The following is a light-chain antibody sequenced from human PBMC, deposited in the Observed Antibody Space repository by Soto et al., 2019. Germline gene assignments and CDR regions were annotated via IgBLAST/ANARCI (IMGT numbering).Light chain of an antibody. Sequence: EIVMTQSPANLSVSPGERAALSCRASQSISSSYLAWYQQKPGQAPRLLVYGASSRATGIPDRFSGSGSGTDFTLTVSRLEPEDFAVYYCQQYGSSRTFGQGTKVDIK. CDR3: QQYGSSRT. CDR1: QSISSSY. CDR2: GAS. J-gene: IGKJ1*01. V-gene: IGKV3-20*01.